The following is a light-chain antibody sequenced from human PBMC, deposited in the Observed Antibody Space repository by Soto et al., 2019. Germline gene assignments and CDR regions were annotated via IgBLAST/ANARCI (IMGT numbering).Light chain of an antibody. Sequence: ALTQSPGTLSSSPGERATLSCRASQSVSSNYLAWYQQKPGQAPRLLIYGASSRATGIPDRFSGSGSGTDFTLTISRLEPEDFAVYYCHQYGSSPATFGQGTKVDIK. CDR3: HQYGSSPAT. J-gene: IGKJ1*01. V-gene: IGKV3-20*01. CDR1: QSVSSNY. CDR2: GAS.